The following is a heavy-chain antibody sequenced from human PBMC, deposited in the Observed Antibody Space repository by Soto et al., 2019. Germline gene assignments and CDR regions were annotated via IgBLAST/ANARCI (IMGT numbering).Heavy chain of an antibody. CDR2: INAGNGNT. CDR1: GYTFTSYA. J-gene: IGHJ4*02. D-gene: IGHD3-22*01. Sequence: ASVEVSCKASGYTFTSYAMHWVRQAPGQRLEWMGWINAGNGNTKYSQKFQGRVTITRDTSTNTAYMELRSLRSDDTAVYYCARYYDRNGYYLSHDYWGQGTQVTVSS. CDR3: ARYYDRNGYYLSHDY. V-gene: IGHV1-3*01.